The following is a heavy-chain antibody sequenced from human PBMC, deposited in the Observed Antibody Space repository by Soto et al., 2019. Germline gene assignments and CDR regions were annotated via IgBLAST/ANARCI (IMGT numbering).Heavy chain of an antibody. Sequence: QVQLQQWGAGLLKPSETLSLTCAVYGGSFSGYYWSWIRQPPGKGLEWIGEINHSGSTNYNPSLKSRVTISVDTSKNQFSLKLSSVTAADTAVYYCASQNWFDPWGQGTLVTVSS. J-gene: IGHJ5*02. V-gene: IGHV4-34*01. CDR2: INHSGST. CDR1: GGSFSGYY. CDR3: ASQNWFDP.